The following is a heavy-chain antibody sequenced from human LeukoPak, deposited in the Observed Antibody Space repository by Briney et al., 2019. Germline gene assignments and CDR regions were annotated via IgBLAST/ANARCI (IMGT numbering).Heavy chain of an antibody. Sequence: PGGSLRLSCAASGFTFSSHAMTWARQAPGKGLEWVSSISGSGDRTYYADSVKGRFTIPRDNSKNTLYLQMDSLRAEDTAVYYCVKGTSAWYEMDSWGQGTLVTVSS. V-gene: IGHV3-23*01. CDR1: GFTFSSHA. D-gene: IGHD6-19*01. J-gene: IGHJ4*02. CDR2: ISGSGDRT. CDR3: VKGTSAWYEMDS.